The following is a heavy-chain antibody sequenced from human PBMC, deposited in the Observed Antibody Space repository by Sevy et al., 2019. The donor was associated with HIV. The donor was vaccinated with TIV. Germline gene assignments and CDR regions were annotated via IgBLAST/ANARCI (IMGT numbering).Heavy chain of an antibody. J-gene: IGHJ1*01. D-gene: IGHD2-15*01. V-gene: IGHV3-15*01. CDR3: TTDYGYCSGGSCYRFAPGEYFQH. CDR1: GFTFSNAW. CDR2: IKSKTDGGTT. Sequence: GGSLRLSCAASGFTFSNAWMSWVHQAPGKGLEWVGRIKSKTDGGTTDYAAPVKGRFTISRDDSKNTLYLQMNSLKTEDTAVYYCTTDYGYCSGGSCYRFAPGEYFQHWGQGTLVTVSS.